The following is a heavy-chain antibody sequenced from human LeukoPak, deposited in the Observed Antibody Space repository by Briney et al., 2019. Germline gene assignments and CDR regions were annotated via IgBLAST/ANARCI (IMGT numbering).Heavy chain of an antibody. V-gene: IGHV4-4*07. CDR1: GGSISSYY. Sequence: SETLSLTCTVSGGSISSYYWSWIRQPAGKGLEWIGRIYTSGSTNYNPSLKSRVTISVDTSKNQFSLKLSSVTAADTAVFYCAGSDYYYYMDVWGKGTTVTVSS. CDR3: AGSDYYYYMDV. J-gene: IGHJ6*03. CDR2: IYTSGST. D-gene: IGHD3-10*01.